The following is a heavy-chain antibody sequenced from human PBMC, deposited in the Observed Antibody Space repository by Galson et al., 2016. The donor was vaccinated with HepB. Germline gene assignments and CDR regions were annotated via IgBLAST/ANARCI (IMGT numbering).Heavy chain of an antibody. J-gene: IGHJ4*02. CDR2: ISYDGSNK. CDR3: AKDGGDSSSWYFDD. CDR1: GFSFSSYG. V-gene: IGHV3-30*18. D-gene: IGHD6-13*01. Sequence: SLRLSCAASGFSFSSYGMHWVRQAPGKGLEWVAVISYDGSNKYYADTVKGRFTISRDTSKNTLYLQMNSLRAEDAAGYYCAKDGGDSSSWYFDDWGQGTLVTVSS.